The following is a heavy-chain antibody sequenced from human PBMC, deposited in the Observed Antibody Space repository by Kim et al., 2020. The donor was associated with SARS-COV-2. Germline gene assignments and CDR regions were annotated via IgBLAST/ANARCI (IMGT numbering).Heavy chain of an antibody. V-gene: IGHV1-3*01. Sequence: KYSQKFQSRVTITRDTSASTAYVELGSLRSEDTAVYYCASVGPGGARAFDIWGQGTMVTVSS. J-gene: IGHJ3*02. D-gene: IGHD1-26*01. CDR3: ASVGPGGARAFDI.